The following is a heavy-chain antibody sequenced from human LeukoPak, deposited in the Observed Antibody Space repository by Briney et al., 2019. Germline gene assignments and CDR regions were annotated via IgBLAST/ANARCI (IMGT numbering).Heavy chain of an antibody. J-gene: IGHJ3*02. CDR1: GGTFRNYA. CDR3: AAPQTDYYDSSGYSDAFDI. D-gene: IGHD3-22*01. CDR2: IIFFYGAT. Sequence: GSSVKVSCTASGGTFRNYAISWVRQAPGQGLEWMGGIIFFYGATNYAQKFQGRVTMTTDTSTSTAYMELRSLRSEDTAVYYCAAPQTDYYDSSGYSDAFDIWGQGTMVTVSS. V-gene: IGHV1-69*05.